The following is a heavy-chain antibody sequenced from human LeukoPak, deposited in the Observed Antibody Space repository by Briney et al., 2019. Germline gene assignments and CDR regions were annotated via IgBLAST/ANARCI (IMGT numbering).Heavy chain of an antibody. CDR2: INHSGST. Sequence: SETLSLTCAVYCGSFSGYYWSWIRQPPGKGLEWIGEINHSGSTNYNPSLKSRVTISVDTSKSQFSLKLSSVTAADTAVYYCARVFIGAIEREHFDYWGQGTLVTVSS. D-gene: IGHD1-1*01. CDR3: ARVFIGAIEREHFDY. V-gene: IGHV4-34*01. J-gene: IGHJ4*02. CDR1: CGSFSGYY.